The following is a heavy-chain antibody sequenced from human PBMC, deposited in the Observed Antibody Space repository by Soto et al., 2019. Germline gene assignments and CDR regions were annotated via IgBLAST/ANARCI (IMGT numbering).Heavy chain of an antibody. D-gene: IGHD3-22*01. CDR2: IIPIFGTA. Sequence: ASVKVSCKASGGTFSSYAISWVRQAPGQGLEWMGGIIPIFGTANYAQKFQGRVTITADESTSTAYMELSSLRSEDTAVYYCARDPQYYYDSSGYSLGYFQHWGQGTLVTVSS. V-gene: IGHV1-69*13. CDR1: GGTFSSYA. J-gene: IGHJ1*01. CDR3: ARDPQYYYDSSGYSLGYFQH.